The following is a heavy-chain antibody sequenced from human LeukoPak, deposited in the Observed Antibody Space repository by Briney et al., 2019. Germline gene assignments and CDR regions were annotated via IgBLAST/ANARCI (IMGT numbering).Heavy chain of an antibody. J-gene: IGHJ6*03. V-gene: IGHV3-23*01. CDR1: GFTFSSYS. Sequence: GGSLRLSCAASGFTFSSYSMSWVRQAPGKGLEWVSAISGSGGSTYYADSVKGRFTISRDNSKNTLYLQMNSLRAEDTAVYYCARRGYCSSTSCYGYYYYYMDVWGKGTTVTISS. CDR3: ARRGYCSSTSCYGYYYYYMDV. D-gene: IGHD2-2*01. CDR2: ISGSGGST.